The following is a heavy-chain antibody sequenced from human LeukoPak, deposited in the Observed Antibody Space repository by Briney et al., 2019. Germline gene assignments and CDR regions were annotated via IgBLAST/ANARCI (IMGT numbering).Heavy chain of an antibody. J-gene: IGHJ5*02. CDR1: GFTVSSNY. V-gene: IGHV3-53*01. Sequence: PGGSLRLSCAASGFTVSSNYMNWVRQAPGKGLEWVSVIYSGGSIYHADSVKGRFTISRDNSKNTLYLQMDSLRAEDTAVYYCAKHDYGDYGFDPWGQGTLVTVSS. CDR2: IYSGGSI. D-gene: IGHD4-17*01. CDR3: AKHDYGDYGFDP.